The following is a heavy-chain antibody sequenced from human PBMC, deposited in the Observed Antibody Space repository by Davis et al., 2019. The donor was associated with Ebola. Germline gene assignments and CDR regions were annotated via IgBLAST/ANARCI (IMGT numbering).Heavy chain of an antibody. Sequence: SVKVSCKASGGTFSTYAISWVRQAPGQGLEWMGGIIPIFGTANYAQKFQGRVTITADESTSTAYMELSSLRSEDTAVYYCARDLANSSRWYNWFDPRGQGSLVTVSS. V-gene: IGHV1-69*13. J-gene: IGHJ5*02. CDR1: GGTFSTYA. CDR2: IIPIFGTA. D-gene: IGHD6-13*01. CDR3: ARDLANSSRWYNWFDP.